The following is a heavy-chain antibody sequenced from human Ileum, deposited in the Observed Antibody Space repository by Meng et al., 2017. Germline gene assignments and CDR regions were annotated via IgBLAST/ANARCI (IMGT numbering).Heavy chain of an antibody. Sequence: GESLKISCAASGFTFSSYAMSWVRQAPGKGLEWVSAISGSGGSTYYADSVKGRFTISRDNSKNTLYLQMNSLRAEDTAVYYCAKDQWFGDLWIHGAFDIWGQGTMVTVSS. CDR1: GFTFSSYA. CDR3: AKDQWFGDLWIHGAFDI. CDR2: ISGSGGST. D-gene: IGHD3-10*01. V-gene: IGHV3-23*01. J-gene: IGHJ3*02.